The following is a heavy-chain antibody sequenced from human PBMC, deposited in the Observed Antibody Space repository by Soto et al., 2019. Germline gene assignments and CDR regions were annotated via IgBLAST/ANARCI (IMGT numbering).Heavy chain of an antibody. CDR3: ARDTYYYDSSGYYRESYFDY. J-gene: IGHJ4*02. CDR2: IIPIFGTA. D-gene: IGHD3-22*01. Sequence: SVKVSCKASGGTFSSYAISWVRQAPGQGLEWMGGIIPIFGTANYAQKFQGRVTITADKSTSTAYMELSSVRSEDTAVYYCARDTYYYDSSGYYRESYFDYWGQGTLVTVSS. V-gene: IGHV1-69*06. CDR1: GGTFSSYA.